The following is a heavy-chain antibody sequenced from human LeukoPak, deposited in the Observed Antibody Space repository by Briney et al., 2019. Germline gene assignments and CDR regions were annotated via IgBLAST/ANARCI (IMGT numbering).Heavy chain of an antibody. CDR1: GYTFTSYD. CDR3: ARGPYYYYYMDV. CDR2: MNPNSGNT. Sequence: ASVKVSCKASGYTFTSYDINWVRQATGQGLEWMGWMNPNSGNTGYAQKFQGRVTMTRNTSISTAYMELSSLRSEATAVYYCARGPYYYYYMDVWGKGTTVTVSS. V-gene: IGHV1-8*01. J-gene: IGHJ6*03.